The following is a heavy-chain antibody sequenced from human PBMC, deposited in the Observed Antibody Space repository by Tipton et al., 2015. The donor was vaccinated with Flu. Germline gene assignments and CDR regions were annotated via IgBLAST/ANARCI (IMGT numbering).Heavy chain of an antibody. CDR1: GGSISSYY. Sequence: TLSLTCTVSGGSISSYYWSWIRQPPGKGLEWIGYIYYSGSTNYNPSLKSRLTISVDTSKNQFSLKLSSVTAADTALYFCARATDAHSVTTFDYWGQGTLVTVSS. D-gene: IGHD4-17*01. V-gene: IGHV4-59*12. CDR3: ARATDAHSVTTFDY. CDR2: IYYSGST. J-gene: IGHJ4*02.